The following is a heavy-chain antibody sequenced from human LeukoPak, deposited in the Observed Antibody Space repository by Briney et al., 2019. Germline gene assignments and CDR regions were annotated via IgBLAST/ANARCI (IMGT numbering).Heavy chain of an antibody. V-gene: IGHV3-21*04. CDR2: ISSSSSYI. Sequence: PGGSLRLSCAASGFTFSSYSMNWVRQAPGKGLEWVSSISSSSSYIYYADSVKGRFTISRDNAKNSLYLQMNSLRAEDTAVYYCARPANYADYFDYWGQGTLVTVSS. CDR3: ARPANYADYFDY. J-gene: IGHJ4*02. CDR1: GFTFSSYS. D-gene: IGHD1-7*01.